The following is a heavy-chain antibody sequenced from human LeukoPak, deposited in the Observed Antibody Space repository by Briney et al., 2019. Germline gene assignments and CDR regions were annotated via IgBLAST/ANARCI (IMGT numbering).Heavy chain of an antibody. CDR2: ISGSGGST. J-gene: IGHJ4*02. D-gene: IGHD6-13*01. CDR3: ARASSSWHDPDY. V-gene: IGHV3-23*01. Sequence: PGGSLRLSCAASGFTFSSYAMSWVRQAPGKGLEWVSAISGSGGSTYYADSVKGRFTISRDNSKNTLYLQMNSLRAEDTAVYYCARASSSWHDPDYWGQGTLVTVSS. CDR1: GFTFSSYA.